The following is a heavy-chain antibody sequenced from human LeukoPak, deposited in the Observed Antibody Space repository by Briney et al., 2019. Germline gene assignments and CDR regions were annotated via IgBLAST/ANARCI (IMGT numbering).Heavy chain of an antibody. CDR3: ARSKSYSSGWTDFDC. D-gene: IGHD6-19*01. J-gene: IGHJ4*02. V-gene: IGHV3-13*01. CDR1: GFTFSNYW. CDR2: IGTAGNT. Sequence: PGGSLRLSCAASGFTFSNYWMHWVRQPTGKGLEWVSVIGTAGNTYYADSVKGRFTISRENAKNSLYLQMDNLRAEDTAVYYCARSKSYSSGWTDFDCWGQGTLVTVSS.